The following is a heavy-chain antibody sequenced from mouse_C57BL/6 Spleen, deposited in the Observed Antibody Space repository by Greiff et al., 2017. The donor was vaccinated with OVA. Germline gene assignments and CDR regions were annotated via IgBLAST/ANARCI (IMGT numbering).Heavy chain of an antibody. V-gene: IGHV1-82*01. CDR1: GYAFSSSW. Sequence: QVQLQQSGPELVKPGASVKISCKASGYAFSSSWMNWVKQRPGKGLEWIGRIYPGDGDTNYNGKFKGKATLTADKSSSTAYMQLSSLTSEDSAVYFCAGTGAMDDWGQGTSVTVSS. CDR3: AGTGAMDD. CDR2: IYPGDGDT. J-gene: IGHJ4*01. D-gene: IGHD4-1*01.